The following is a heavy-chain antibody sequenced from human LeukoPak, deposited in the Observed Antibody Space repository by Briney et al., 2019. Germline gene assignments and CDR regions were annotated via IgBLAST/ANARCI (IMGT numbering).Heavy chain of an antibody. V-gene: IGHV3-66*01. CDR2: TYSDSST. J-gene: IGHJ6*02. D-gene: IGHD4-17*01. Sequence: GGSLRLSCAASGFTVSSNYMSWVRQAPGKGLEWVSVTYSDSSTYYADSVKGRFTISRDNSKNTLYLQMNSLRAEDTAVYYCAKDTVTNNYYDYGMDVWGQGTTVTVSS. CDR3: AKDTVTNNYYDYGMDV. CDR1: GFTVSSNY.